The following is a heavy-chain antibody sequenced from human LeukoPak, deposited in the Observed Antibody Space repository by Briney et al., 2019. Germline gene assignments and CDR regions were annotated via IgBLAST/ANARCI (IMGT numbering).Heavy chain of an antibody. CDR3: ARLRLLEWPFDP. CDR1: GFSISSYY. J-gene: IGHJ5*02. CDR2: IYHSGST. Sequence: PSKTLSLTCTVSGFSISSYYWSWIRQPPGKGLEWVGYIYHSGSTYYNPSLKSRVTISVDSSKNQFSLKLSTVTAADTAVYYCARLRLLEWPFDPWGQGTLVSVSS. D-gene: IGHD3-3*01. V-gene: IGHV4-59*12.